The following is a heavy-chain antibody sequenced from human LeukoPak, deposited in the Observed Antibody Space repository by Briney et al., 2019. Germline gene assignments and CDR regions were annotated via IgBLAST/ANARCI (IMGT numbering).Heavy chain of an antibody. Sequence: GGSLRLSCAASGFTFSSYSMNWVRQAPGKGLEWVSGISGSGGSTYYADSVKGRFTISRDNSKNTLYLQMNSLRAEDTAVYYCAKTHSSGWLFGYWGLGTLVTVSS. CDR2: ISGSGGST. V-gene: IGHV3-23*01. D-gene: IGHD6-19*01. CDR1: GFTFSSYS. J-gene: IGHJ4*02. CDR3: AKTHSSGWLFGY.